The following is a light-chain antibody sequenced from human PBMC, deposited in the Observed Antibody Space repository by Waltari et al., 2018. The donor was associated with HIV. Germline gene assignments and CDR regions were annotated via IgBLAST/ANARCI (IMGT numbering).Light chain of an antibody. CDR1: QPISNN. J-gene: IGKJ1*01. V-gene: IGKV3-15*01. CDR3: QQYNNWPRT. Sequence: EIVMTQSPATLSVSPGGKATLSCRASQPISNNIAWFQQKPGQAPRLLIYGASSRATGIPASFSGSGSGTNFTLTINSLQSEHFAVYYCQQYNNWPRTFGQGTKVEI. CDR2: GAS.